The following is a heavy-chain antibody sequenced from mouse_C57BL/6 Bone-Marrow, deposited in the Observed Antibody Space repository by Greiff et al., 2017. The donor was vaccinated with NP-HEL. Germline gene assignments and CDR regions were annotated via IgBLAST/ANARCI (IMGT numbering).Heavy chain of an antibody. J-gene: IGHJ4*01. V-gene: IGHV1-15*01. CDR2: IDPETGGT. CDR1: GYTFTDYE. D-gene: IGHD2-1*01. CDR3: TRREGNYDYAMDY. Sequence: VQLQQSGAELVRPGASVTLSCKASGYTFTDYEMHWVKQTPVHGLEWIGAIDPETGGTAYNQKFKGKAILTADKSSSTAYMELSSLTSEDSAVYYCTRREGNYDYAMDYWGQGTSGTVSS.